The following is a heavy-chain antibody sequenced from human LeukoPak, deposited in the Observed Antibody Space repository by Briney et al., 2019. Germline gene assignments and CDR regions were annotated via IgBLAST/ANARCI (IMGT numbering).Heavy chain of an antibody. CDR1: GGSISSYY. Sequence: SETLSLTCTVSGGSISSYYWSWIRQPPGKGLEWIGYIYYSGNTNYNPSLKSRVTISVDTSKNQFSPKLRSVTAADTALYYCARDTRTWTDAFDIWGQGTMVTVSS. CDR2: IYYSGNT. CDR3: ARDTRTWTDAFDI. J-gene: IGHJ3*02. V-gene: IGHV4-59*01. D-gene: IGHD1-1*01.